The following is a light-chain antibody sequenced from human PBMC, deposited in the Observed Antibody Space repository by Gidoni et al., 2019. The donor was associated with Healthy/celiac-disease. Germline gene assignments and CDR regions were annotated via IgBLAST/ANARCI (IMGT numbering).Light chain of an antibody. J-gene: IGKJ5*01. CDR2: DAS. CDR1: QSVSSY. Sequence: EIVLTQSPATLSLPPGERATLSCRASQSVSSYLAWYQQKPGQAPRLLIYDASNRATGIPARFSGSGSGTDFTLTISSLEPEDFAVYYCQQRSNWPPITFXXXTRLEIK. V-gene: IGKV3-11*01. CDR3: QQRSNWPPIT.